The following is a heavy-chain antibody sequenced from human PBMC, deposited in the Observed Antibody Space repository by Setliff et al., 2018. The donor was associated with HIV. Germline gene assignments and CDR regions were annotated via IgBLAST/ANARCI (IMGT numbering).Heavy chain of an antibody. Sequence: SETLSLTCTVSGGSISSYYWSWIRQPPGKGLEWIGYIYYSGSTNYNPSLKSRVTISVDTSKNQFSLKLSSVTAADTAVYYCARGSRGYSYAYYYYYMDVWGKETTVTVSS. V-gene: IGHV4-59*01. CDR3: ARGSRGYSYAYYYYYMDV. CDR2: IYYSGST. CDR1: GGSISSYY. J-gene: IGHJ6*03. D-gene: IGHD5-18*01.